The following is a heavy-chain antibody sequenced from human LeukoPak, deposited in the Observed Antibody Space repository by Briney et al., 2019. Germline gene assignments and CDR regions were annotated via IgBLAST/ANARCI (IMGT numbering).Heavy chain of an antibody. CDR1: GYTFTSYA. V-gene: IGHV1-3*01. J-gene: IGHJ6*02. CDR2: INAGNGNT. Sequence: ASVKVSSKASGYTFTSYAMHWVRQAPGQRLEWMGWINAGNGNTKYSQKFQGRVTITRDTSASTAYMELSSLRSEDTAVYYCARDLIEDGMDVWGQGTTVTVSS. CDR3: ARDLIEDGMDV. D-gene: IGHD2/OR15-2a*01.